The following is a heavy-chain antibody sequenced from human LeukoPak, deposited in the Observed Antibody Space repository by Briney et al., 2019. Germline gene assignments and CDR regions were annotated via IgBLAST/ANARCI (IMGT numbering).Heavy chain of an antibody. CDR3: AKDLITIVRGVIISGDY. V-gene: IGHV3-48*03. CDR2: INNSGNTI. Sequence: PGGSLRLSCAASGFTFSTYEMNWVRQAPGKGLEWVSSINNSGNTIYYADSVKGRFTISRDNSKNSLYLQMNSLRAEDTAVYYCAKDLITIVRGVIISGDYWGQGTLVTVSS. D-gene: IGHD3-10*01. CDR1: GFTFSTYE. J-gene: IGHJ4*02.